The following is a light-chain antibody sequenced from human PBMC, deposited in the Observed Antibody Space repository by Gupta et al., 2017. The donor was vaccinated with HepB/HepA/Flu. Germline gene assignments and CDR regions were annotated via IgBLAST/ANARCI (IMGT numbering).Light chain of an antibody. CDR3: QQRSNWASFS. J-gene: IGKJ2*03. CDR1: QSVSSY. Sequence: EIVFTQSRATLSLSEGEKLTVSSRASQSVSSYLTWYQQKPGQAPRLLIYDASNRATGIPARFSGSGSGTDFTLTISSLEPEDVAVYYCQQRSNWASFSFGQGTKLEIK. CDR2: DAS. V-gene: IGKV3-11*01.